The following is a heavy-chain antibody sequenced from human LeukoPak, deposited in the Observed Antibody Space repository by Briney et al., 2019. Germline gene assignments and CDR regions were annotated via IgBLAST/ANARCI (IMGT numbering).Heavy chain of an antibody. V-gene: IGHV4-61*01. CDR2: IYYSGST. CDR3: ARGGVFVPFDY. CDR1: GGSVSSGSYY. Sequence: PSETLSLTCTVSGGSVSSGSYYWSWIRQPPGKGLEWIGYIYYSGSTNYNPSLKSRVTISVDTSKNQFSLKLSSVTAADTAVYYCARGGVFVPFDYWGQGTLVTVSS. J-gene: IGHJ4*02. D-gene: IGHD3-16*02.